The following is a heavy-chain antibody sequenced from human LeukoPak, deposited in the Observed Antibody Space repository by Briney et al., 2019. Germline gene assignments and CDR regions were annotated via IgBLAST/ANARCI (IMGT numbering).Heavy chain of an antibody. J-gene: IGHJ5*02. Sequence: GASVKVSCKASGYTFTSYAMNWVRQAPGQGLEWMGWINTNTGNPTYAQGFTGRFVFSLDTSVSTAYLQISSLKAEDTAVYYCASRGSGSYYNDNWFDPWGQGTLVTVPS. CDR2: INTNTGNP. CDR3: ASRGSGSYYNDNWFDP. D-gene: IGHD3-10*01. V-gene: IGHV7-4-1*02. CDR1: GYTFTSYA.